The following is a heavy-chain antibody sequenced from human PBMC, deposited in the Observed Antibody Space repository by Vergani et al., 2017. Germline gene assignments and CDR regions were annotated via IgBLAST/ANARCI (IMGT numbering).Heavy chain of an antibody. CDR2: ISYDGSNK. Sequence: VQLVESGGGVVQPGRSLRLSCAASGFTFSSYAMHWVRQAPGKGLEWVAVISYDGSNKYYADSVKGRFTISRDNSKNTLYLQMNSLRAEDTAVYYCARGGAALKAWFDPWGQGTLVTVSS. V-gene: IGHV3-30-3*01. J-gene: IGHJ5*02. CDR1: GFTFSSYA. CDR3: ARGGAALKAWFDP. D-gene: IGHD6-6*01.